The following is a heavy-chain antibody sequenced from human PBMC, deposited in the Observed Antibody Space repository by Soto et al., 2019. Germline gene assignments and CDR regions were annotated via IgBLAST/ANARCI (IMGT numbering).Heavy chain of an antibody. CDR2: ISSSSSYV. D-gene: IGHD3-9*01. CDR3: ARDYDILTGYSNYFDY. Sequence: GGSLRLSCAASGFTFSSYSMNWVRQAPGKGLEWVSSISSSSSYVYYADSVKGRFTISRDNAKNSLYLQMNSLRAEDTAVYYCARDYDILTGYSNYFDYWGQGTLVTVSS. CDR1: GFTFSSYS. V-gene: IGHV3-21*01. J-gene: IGHJ4*02.